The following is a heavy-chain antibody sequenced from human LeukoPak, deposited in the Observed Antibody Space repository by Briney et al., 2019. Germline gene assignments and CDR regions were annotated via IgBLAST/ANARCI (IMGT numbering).Heavy chain of an antibody. J-gene: IGHJ6*03. Sequence: SETLSLTCTVSGGSISSYYWSWIRQPPGKGLEWIGYIYYSGSTNYNPSLKSRVTISVDTSKNQFSLKLSSVTAADTAVYYCARVPGSGWYTRRYYYYYMDVWGKGTTVTVSS. CDR3: ARVPGSGWYTRRYYYYYMDV. CDR1: GGSISSYY. CDR2: IYYSGST. V-gene: IGHV4-59*01. D-gene: IGHD6-19*01.